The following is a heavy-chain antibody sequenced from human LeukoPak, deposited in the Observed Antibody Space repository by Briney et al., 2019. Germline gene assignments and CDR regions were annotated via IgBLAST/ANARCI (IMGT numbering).Heavy chain of an antibody. J-gene: IGHJ6*02. CDR1: GGSFSGYY. V-gene: IGHV4-34*09. Sequence: SETLSLTCAVYGGSFSGYYWSWIRQPPGKGLEWIGEINHSGSTNYNPSLKSRVTISVDTSKNQFSLKLSSVTAADTAVYYCARGGYCSSTSCYSPYDYYYYGMDVWGQGTTVTVSS. D-gene: IGHD2-2*01. CDR3: ARGGYCSSTSCYSPYDYYYYGMDV. CDR2: INHSGST.